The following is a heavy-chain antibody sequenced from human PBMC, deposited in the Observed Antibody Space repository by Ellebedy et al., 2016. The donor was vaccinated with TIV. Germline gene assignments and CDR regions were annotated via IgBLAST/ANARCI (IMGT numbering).Heavy chain of an antibody. J-gene: IGHJ3*02. CDR1: GYMFISFW. D-gene: IGHD2-21*02. CDR2: IYSSDSDT. CDR3: ATNWGDNTAFYSQGEGPRGFDI. V-gene: IGHV5-51*01. Sequence: GESLKISXKGSGYMFISFWIGWVRQMPGKGLEWMGVIYSSDSDTRYSPSFQGQVTFSVDKSISTAYLQWNSLKASDTAMYYCATNWGDNTAFYSQGEGPRGFDIWGQGTMVTVSS.